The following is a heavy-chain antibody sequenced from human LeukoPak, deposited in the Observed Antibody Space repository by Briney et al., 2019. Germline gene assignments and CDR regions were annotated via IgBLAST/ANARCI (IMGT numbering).Heavy chain of an antibody. D-gene: IGHD6-19*01. CDR1: GYTFTSYD. J-gene: IGHJ4*02. CDR3: ARVSARGWYGDY. V-gene: IGHV1-8*01. Sequence: ASVKVSCKASGYTFTSYDINWVRQATGQGLEWMGWMNPNSGNTGYAQKFQGRVTMTRNTSISTAYMELSSLRSEDTAVYYCARVSARGWYGDYWGQGTPVTVSS. CDR2: MNPNSGNT.